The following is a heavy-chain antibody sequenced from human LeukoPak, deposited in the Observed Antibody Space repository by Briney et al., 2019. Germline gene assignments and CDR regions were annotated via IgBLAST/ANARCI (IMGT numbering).Heavy chain of an antibody. CDR3: ARRSEDGDYYYMDV. CDR1: GGSISSSSYY. V-gene: IGHV4-39*01. Sequence: SETLSLTCTVSGGSISSSSYYWGWIRQPPGKGLEWIGSIYYSGSTYYNPSHKSRVTISVDTSKNQFSLKLSSVTAADTAVYYCARRSEDGDYYYMDVWGKGTTVTISS. J-gene: IGHJ6*03. D-gene: IGHD2-15*01. CDR2: IYYSGST.